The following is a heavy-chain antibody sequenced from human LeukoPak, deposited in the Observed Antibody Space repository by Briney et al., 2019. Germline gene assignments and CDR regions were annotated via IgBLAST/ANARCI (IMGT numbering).Heavy chain of an antibody. CDR3: ARGPGRDAYTFVSY. J-gene: IGHJ4*02. CDR2: ISGSGSTI. CDR1: GFTFSSYE. D-gene: IGHD5-24*01. Sequence: GGSLRLSCAASGFTFSSYEMNWVRQAPGKGLEWVSYISGSGSTIYYADSLKGRFAISRDNAKNSLYLQMNSLRAEDTAVYYCARGPGRDAYTFVSYWGQGTLVTVSS. V-gene: IGHV3-48*03.